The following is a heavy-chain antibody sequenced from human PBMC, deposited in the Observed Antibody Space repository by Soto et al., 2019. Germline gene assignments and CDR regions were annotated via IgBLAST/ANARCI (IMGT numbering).Heavy chain of an antibody. Sequence: QVQLVQPGAEVKKPGASVKLSCKASGYTLTSFYIHWVRQAPGQGLEWMGIINPNGGSTNYAHNFQGRVTMTRDTSTSTVYMDLSSLRSEDTAAYYCARGLASGDYWGQGTLVTVSS. J-gene: IGHJ4*02. CDR1: GYTLTSFY. V-gene: IGHV1-46*03. CDR2: INPNGGST. CDR3: ARGLASGDY. D-gene: IGHD6-6*01.